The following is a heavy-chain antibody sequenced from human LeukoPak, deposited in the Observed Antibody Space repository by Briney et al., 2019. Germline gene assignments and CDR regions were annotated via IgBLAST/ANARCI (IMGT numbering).Heavy chain of an antibody. Sequence: GGSLRLSCEASGFSFPYGMSWVRQAPGKGLEWVSGITNSGENTYYADSVKGRFTISRDNAKNSLYLQMNSLRAEDTAVYYCARDFHRRYYDSSGYNAFDIWGQGTMVTVSS. D-gene: IGHD3-22*01. CDR3: ARDFHRRYYDSSGYNAFDI. CDR1: GFSFPYG. V-gene: IGHV3-21*01. CDR2: ITNSGENT. J-gene: IGHJ3*02.